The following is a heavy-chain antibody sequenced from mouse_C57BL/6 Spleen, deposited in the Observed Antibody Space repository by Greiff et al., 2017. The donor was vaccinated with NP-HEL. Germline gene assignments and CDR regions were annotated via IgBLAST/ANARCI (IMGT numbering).Heavy chain of an antibody. CDR3: ARLLSYPGAMDY. Sequence: VQLQQSGAELARPGASVKLSCKASGYTFTSYGISWVKQRTGQGLEWIGEIYPRSGNTYYNEKFKGKATLTADKSSSTAYMELSSLTSEDAAVYFCARLLSYPGAMDYWGQGTSVTVSS. J-gene: IGHJ4*01. CDR2: IYPRSGNT. V-gene: IGHV1-81*01. CDR1: GYTFTSYG.